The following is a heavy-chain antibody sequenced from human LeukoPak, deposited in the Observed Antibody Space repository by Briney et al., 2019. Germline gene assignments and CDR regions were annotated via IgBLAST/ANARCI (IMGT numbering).Heavy chain of an antibody. CDR2: IYTSGST. CDR1: GGSISSGSYY. J-gene: IGHJ4*02. Sequence: SETLSLTCTVSGGSISSGSYYWSWIRQPAGKGLEWIRRIYTSGSTNYNPSLKSRVAISVDTSKNQFSLKLSSVTAADTAMYYCANRAGPGNYWGQGTLVTVSS. D-gene: IGHD6-13*01. V-gene: IGHV4-61*02. CDR3: ANRAGPGNY.